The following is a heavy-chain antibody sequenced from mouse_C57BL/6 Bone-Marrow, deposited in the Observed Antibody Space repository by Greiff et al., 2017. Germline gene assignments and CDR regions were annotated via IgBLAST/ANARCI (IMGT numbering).Heavy chain of an antibody. CDR1: GFTFRSYG. V-gene: IGHV5-6*01. Sequence: EVKLVESGGALLKPRGSLKPPCASPGFTFRSYGMSWFRQTPDRRLVWVATISSGGSYTFYPDSVQGRFTISRDNAKNTLYLKMSSLKYEDTAMYYCARNNYYGSSYPYYAMDYWGQGTSVTVSA. CDR3: ARNNYYGSSYPYYAMDY. D-gene: IGHD1-1*01. J-gene: IGHJ4*01. CDR2: ISSGGSYT.